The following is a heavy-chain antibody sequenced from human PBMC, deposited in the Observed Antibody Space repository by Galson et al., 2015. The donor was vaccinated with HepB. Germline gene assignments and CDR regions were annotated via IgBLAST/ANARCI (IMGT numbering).Heavy chain of an antibody. V-gene: IGHV3-30*02. CDR3: AGPYD. Sequence: SLRLSCAASGFTFSNYGMHWVRQAPGKGLEWVAFIRNDGNNEYYADSVKGRFTISRDNSKKTLHLQMNSLRAEDTAVYYCAGPYDWGQGTLVTVSS. CDR1: GFTFSNYG. CDR2: IRNDGNNE. J-gene: IGHJ4*02. D-gene: IGHD3-16*01.